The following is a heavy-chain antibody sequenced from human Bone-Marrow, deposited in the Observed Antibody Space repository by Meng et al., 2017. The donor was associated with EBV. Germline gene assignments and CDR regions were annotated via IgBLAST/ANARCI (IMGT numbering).Heavy chain of an antibody. CDR1: GFTFSSYW. D-gene: IGHD6-19*01. V-gene: IGHV3-74*01. CDR2: INSDGSST. CDR3: ARGGPYSSGWRNWFDP. Sequence: EVQLVESGGGLVQPGGSLRLSCAASGFTFSSYWMHWVRQAPGKGLVWVSRINSDGSSTGYADSVKGRFTISRDNAKNTLYLQMNSLRAEDTAVYYCARGGPYSSGWRNWFDPWDQGTLVTVAS. J-gene: IGHJ5*02.